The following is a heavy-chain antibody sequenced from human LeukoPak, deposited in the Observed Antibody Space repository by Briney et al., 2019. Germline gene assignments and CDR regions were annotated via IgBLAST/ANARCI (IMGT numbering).Heavy chain of an antibody. CDR1: GGSVSSYY. D-gene: IGHD6-13*01. CDR3: ARQIASAGTAGFDF. J-gene: IGHJ4*02. V-gene: IGHV4-4*07. Sequence: SETLSLTCTVSGGSVSSYYWSWIRQPAGKGLEWIGRIYSTGSTNYNPSLKSRVTMSVDTSKNQFSLRLRSVTAADTAVYYCARQIASAGTAGFDFWGQGALVTVSS. CDR2: IYSTGST.